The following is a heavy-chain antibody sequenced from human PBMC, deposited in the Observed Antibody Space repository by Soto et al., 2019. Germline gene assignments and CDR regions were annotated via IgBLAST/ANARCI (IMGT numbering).Heavy chain of an antibody. D-gene: IGHD6-13*01. J-gene: IGHJ4*02. CDR3: AKDRIAAAASFDY. V-gene: IGHV3-30*18. CDR2: ISYDGSNK. Sequence: GGSLRLSCAASGFTFSSYGMHWVRQAPGKGLEWVAVISYDGSNKYYADSVKGRFTISRDNSKNTLYLQMNSLRAEDTAVYYCAKDRIAAAASFDYLRQGTLVTV. CDR1: GFTFSSYG.